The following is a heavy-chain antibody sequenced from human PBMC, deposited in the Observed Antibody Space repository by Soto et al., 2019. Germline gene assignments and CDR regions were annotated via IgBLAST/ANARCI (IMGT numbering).Heavy chain of an antibody. Sequence: PSQTLSLTCAISGDSVSSNSAAWNWIRQSPSRGLEWLGRTYYRSKWYNDYAVSVKSRITINPDTSKNQFSLQLNSVTPEDTAVYYCAIARFLAARLSVPYFYSVMDVWGQGTTVTVSS. J-gene: IGHJ6*02. CDR1: GDSVSSNSAA. V-gene: IGHV6-1*01. D-gene: IGHD6-6*01. CDR3: AIARFLAARLSVPYFYSVMDV. CDR2: TYYRSKWYN.